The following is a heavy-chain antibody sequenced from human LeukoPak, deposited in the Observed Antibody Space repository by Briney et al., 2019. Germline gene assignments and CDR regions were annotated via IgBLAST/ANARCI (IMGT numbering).Heavy chain of an antibody. CDR3: AAAGYCISPSCSPYYYYGMDV. CDR2: IVVGSGNT. D-gene: IGHD2-2*01. Sequence: SVKVSCKASGFTFTSSAMQWVRQARGQRLEWIGWIVVGSGNTNYAQKFQERVTITRDMSTSTAYMELSSLRSEDTAVYYCAAAGYCISPSCSPYYYYGMDVWGQGNTVTVSS. V-gene: IGHV1-58*02. J-gene: IGHJ6*02. CDR1: GFTFTSSA.